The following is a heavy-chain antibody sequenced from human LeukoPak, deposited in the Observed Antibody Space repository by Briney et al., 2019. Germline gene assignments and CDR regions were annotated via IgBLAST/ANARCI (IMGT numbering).Heavy chain of an antibody. D-gene: IGHD3-3*01. CDR3: ARPRGGPHYDFGY. V-gene: IGHV3-30*02. J-gene: IGHJ4*02. CDR1: GFTFSSYG. CDR2: IRYDGSNK. Sequence: GGSLRLSCAASGFTFSSYGMHWVRQAPGKGLEWVAFIRYDGSNKYYADSVKGRFTISRDNSKNTLYLQMNSLRAEDTAVYYCARPRGGPHYDFGYWGQGTLVTVSS.